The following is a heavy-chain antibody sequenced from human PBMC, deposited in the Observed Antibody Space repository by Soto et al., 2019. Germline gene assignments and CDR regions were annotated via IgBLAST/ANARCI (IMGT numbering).Heavy chain of an antibody. CDR2: FDPEDGET. Sequence: GASVKVSCKVSGYTLTELSMHWVRQAPGKGLEWMGGFDPEDGETIYAQKFQGRVTMTEDTSTDTAYMELSSLRSEDTAVYYCATPVNYSIAARPSRHQRSIDYYGMDVWGEGTLVTVSS. D-gene: IGHD6-6*01. CDR3: ATPVNYSIAARPSRHQRSIDYYGMDV. CDR1: GYTLTELS. J-gene: IGHJ6*01. V-gene: IGHV1-24*01.